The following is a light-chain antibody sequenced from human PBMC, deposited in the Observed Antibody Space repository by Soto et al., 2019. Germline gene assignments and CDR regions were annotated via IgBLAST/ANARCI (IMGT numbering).Light chain of an antibody. V-gene: IGKV1-5*01. CDR3: QQYDSYWET. CDR2: DAS. Sequence: DIQMTQSPSTLSASVGDRVTITCRASQSVDTWLAWYQQKPGKAPKLLIHDASSLESGVPSRFSGSRSGTEFTLTITSLQPDDFATYYCQQYDSYWETFGQGTKVEIK. J-gene: IGKJ1*01. CDR1: QSVDTW.